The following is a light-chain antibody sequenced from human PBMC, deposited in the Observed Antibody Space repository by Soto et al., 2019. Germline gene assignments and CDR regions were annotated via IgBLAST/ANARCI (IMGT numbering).Light chain of an antibody. CDR2: DVS. CDR3: SSYTSSSTLV. CDR1: SSDVGGYNY. V-gene: IGLV2-14*01. Sequence: QSALTQPASVSGSPGPSITISCTGTSSDVGGYNYVSWYQQHPGKAPKLMIYDVSNRPSGVSNRFSGSKSGNTASLTISGLQAEDEADYYCSSYTSSSTLVVGGGTKLTVL. J-gene: IGLJ2*01.